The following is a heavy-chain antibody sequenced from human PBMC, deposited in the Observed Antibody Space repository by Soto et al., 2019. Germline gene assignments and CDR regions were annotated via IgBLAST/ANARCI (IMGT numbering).Heavy chain of an antibody. V-gene: IGHV1-69*02. Sequence: QVQLVQSGAEVKKPGSSVKVSCKASGGTFSSYTISWVRQAPGQGLEWMGRIIPILGIANYAQKFQGRVTITADKSSSTAYVRLSSLRSEDTAVYYCARVVDCSSTSSYGHYYYYGMDVWGQGTTVTVSS. J-gene: IGHJ6*02. CDR2: IIPILGIA. D-gene: IGHD2-2*01. CDR3: ARVVDCSSTSSYGHYYYYGMDV. CDR1: GGTFSSYT.